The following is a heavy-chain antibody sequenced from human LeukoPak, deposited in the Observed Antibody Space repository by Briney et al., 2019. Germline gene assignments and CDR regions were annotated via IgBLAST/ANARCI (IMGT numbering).Heavy chain of an antibody. D-gene: IGHD4-11*01. CDR2: IYYSGST. CDR1: GGSISSYY. CDR3: ARSRNGLQYGLDV. V-gene: IGHV4-59*01. Sequence: SETLSLTCTVSGGSISSYYWSWIRQPPGKGLEWIGYIYYSGSTNYNPSLKSRVTISVDTSKNQFSLELSSVTAADTAVYYCARSRNGLQYGLDVWGQGTTVTVSS. J-gene: IGHJ6*02.